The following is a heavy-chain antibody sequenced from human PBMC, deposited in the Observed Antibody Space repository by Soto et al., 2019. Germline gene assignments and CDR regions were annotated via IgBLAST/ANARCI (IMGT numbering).Heavy chain of an antibody. J-gene: IGHJ6*03. CDR3: ARVVVPAASGLTNYYYYYMDV. CDR1: GYTFTSYG. D-gene: IGHD2-2*01. V-gene: IGHV1-18*01. Sequence: ASVKVSCKASGYTFTSYGISWVRQAPGQGLEWMGWISAYNGNTNYAQKLQGRVTMTTDTSTSTAYMELRSLRSDDTAVYYCARVVVPAASGLTNYYYYYMDVWGKGTTVTVSS. CDR2: ISAYNGNT.